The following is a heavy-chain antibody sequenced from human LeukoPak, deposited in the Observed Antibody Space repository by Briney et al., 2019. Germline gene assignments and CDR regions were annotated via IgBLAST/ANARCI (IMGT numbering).Heavy chain of an antibody. CDR3: ARARDITIFGVVNNAKYNWFDP. CDR2: ISAYNGNT. J-gene: IGHJ5*02. CDR1: GYTFTSYG. Sequence: ASVKVSCKASGYTFTSYGISWVRQAPGQGLEWMGWISAYNGNTNYAQKLQGRVTMTTDTSTSTAYMELRSLRSDDTAVYYCARARDITIFGVVNNAKYNWFDPWGQGTLVTVSS. V-gene: IGHV1-18*01. D-gene: IGHD3-3*01.